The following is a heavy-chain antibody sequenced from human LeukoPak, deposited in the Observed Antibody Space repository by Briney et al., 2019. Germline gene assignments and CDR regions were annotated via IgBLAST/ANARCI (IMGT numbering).Heavy chain of an antibody. CDR3: TRDPPDSGSQNKPDY. J-gene: IGHJ4*02. CDR2: IRSKAYGGTT. CDR1: GFTFGDYA. Sequence: GGSLRLSCTASGFTFGDYAMSWFRQAPGKGLEWVGFIRSKAYGGTTEYAASVKGRFTISRDDSKSIAYLQMNSLKTEDTAVYYCTRDPPDSGSQNKPDYWGQGTLVTVSS. V-gene: IGHV3-49*03. D-gene: IGHD1-26*01.